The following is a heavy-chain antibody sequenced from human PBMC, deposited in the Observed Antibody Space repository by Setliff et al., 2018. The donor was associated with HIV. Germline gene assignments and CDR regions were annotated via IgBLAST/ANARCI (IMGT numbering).Heavy chain of an antibody. Sequence: ASVKVSCKASGYTFTGYYMHWVRQAPGQGLEWMRWINPNSGGTNYAQKFQGRVTMTRDTSISTAYMELSRLRSDDTAVYYCARGADYYDSSGYRGGGLYYMDVWSKGTTVTVSS. CDR1: GYTFTGYY. CDR2: INPNSGGT. D-gene: IGHD3-22*01. V-gene: IGHV1-2*02. J-gene: IGHJ6*03. CDR3: ARGADYYDSSGYRGGGLYYMDV.